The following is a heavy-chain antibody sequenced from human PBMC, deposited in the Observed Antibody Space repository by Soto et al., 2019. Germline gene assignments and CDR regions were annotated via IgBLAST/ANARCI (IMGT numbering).Heavy chain of an antibody. CDR1: GFTFSSYS. CDR3: ARDPWIFDL. Sequence: EVQLVESGGGLVKPGGSLRLSCAASGFTFSSYSMNWVRQAPGKGLEWVSSISSSSSYIYYADSVKGRFTISRDNAKNSLYLKIKALRAEDRAVYNCARDPWIFDLWVRGTVVTV. V-gene: IGHV3-21*01. D-gene: IGHD2-2*03. J-gene: IGHJ2*01. CDR2: ISSSSSYI.